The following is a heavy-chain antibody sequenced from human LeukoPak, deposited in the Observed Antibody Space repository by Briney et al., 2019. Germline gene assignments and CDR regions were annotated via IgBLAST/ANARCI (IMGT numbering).Heavy chain of an antibody. J-gene: IGHJ4*02. CDR3: AKHGSGSNLSYFDY. D-gene: IGHD3-10*01. Sequence: GESLRLSCAASGFTFSSYAMSWVRQAPGKGLEWVSAISGSGGSTYYADSVKGRFTISRDNSKNTLYLQMNSLRAEDTAVYYCAKHGSGSNLSYFDYWGQGTLVTVSS. CDR1: GFTFSSYA. CDR2: ISGSGGST. V-gene: IGHV3-23*01.